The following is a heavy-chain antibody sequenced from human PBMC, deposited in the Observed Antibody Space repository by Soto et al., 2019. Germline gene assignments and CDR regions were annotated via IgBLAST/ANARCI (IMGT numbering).Heavy chain of an antibody. CDR2: IYYSGST. V-gene: IGHV4-39*01. Sequence: SETLSLSCTVSGGSISSSSYYWGWIRQPPGKGLEWIGSIYYSGSTYYNPSLKSRVTISVDTSKNQFSLKLSSVTAADTAVYYCARLCVAVTYYYYGMDVRAQGTKVTVS. D-gene: IGHD2-15*01. CDR1: GGSISSSSYY. J-gene: IGHJ6*02. CDR3: ARLCVAVTYYYYGMDV.